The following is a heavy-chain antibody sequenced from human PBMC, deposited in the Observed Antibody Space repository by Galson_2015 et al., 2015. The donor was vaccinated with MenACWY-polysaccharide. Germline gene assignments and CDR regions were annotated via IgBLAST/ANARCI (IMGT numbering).Heavy chain of an antibody. V-gene: IGHV4-30-4*01. CDR1: GGSISSGDSY. J-gene: IGHJ1*01. Sequence: TLSLTCTASGGSISSGDSYWSWIRQSPGKGLEWIGYIYYSGRTNYSPSLKSRATVSLDTSKNQFSLKLSFVTAADTAVYYCASLPLGNCGSVSCYGYFHHWGQGTLVTVSS. CDR3: ASLPLGNCGSVSCYGYFHH. CDR2: IYYSGRT. D-gene: IGHD2-2*01.